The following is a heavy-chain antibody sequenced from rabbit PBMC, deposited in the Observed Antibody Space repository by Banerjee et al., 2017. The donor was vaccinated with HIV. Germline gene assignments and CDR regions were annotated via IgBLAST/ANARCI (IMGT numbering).Heavy chain of an antibody. CDR3: ARDMGSFPVYLGAFDP. CDR1: GFSLSGANS. CDR2: IGTGTAST. J-gene: IGHJ2*01. D-gene: IGHD7-1*01. V-gene: IGHV1S45*01. Sequence: QEQLEESGGTLVRPKDSLHPPCKASGFSLSGANSFAWAGQPPGKGLEWIGCIGTGTASTYYASWAKGRFTISKTSSTTVTLQMTSLTAADTATYFCARDMGSFPVYLGAFDPWGQGTLVTVS.